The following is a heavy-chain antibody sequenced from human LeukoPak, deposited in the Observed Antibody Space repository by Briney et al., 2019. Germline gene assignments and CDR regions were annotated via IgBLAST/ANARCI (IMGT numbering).Heavy chain of an antibody. CDR3: TREKVLRGDYYYYMDV. CDR2: IIYDGAAT. J-gene: IGHJ6*03. Sequence: PGGSLRLSCAASGFTFRNFWMHWVRHVPGEGLEWVSRIIYDGAATNYADSVRGRFTISRDNANNMLYLQMNSLRVEDTGIYYCTREKVLRGDYYYYMDVWGKGTTVTVSS. CDR1: GFTFRNFW. D-gene: IGHD3-10*01. V-gene: IGHV3-74*01.